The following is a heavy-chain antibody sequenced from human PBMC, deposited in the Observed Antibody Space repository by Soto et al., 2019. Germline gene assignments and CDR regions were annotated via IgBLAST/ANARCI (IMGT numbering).Heavy chain of an antibody. CDR3: ASPTAMVTHYGMDV. D-gene: IGHD5-18*01. CDR2: INPSGGST. Sequence: QVQLVQSGAEVKKPGASVKVSCKASGYTFTSYYMHWVRQAPGQGLEWMGIINPSGGSTSYAQKFQGRVTMTGDTSTSTGYMELSSLRSEDTAVYYCASPTAMVTHYGMDVWGQGTTVTVSS. V-gene: IGHV1-46*03. CDR1: GYTFTSYY. J-gene: IGHJ6*02.